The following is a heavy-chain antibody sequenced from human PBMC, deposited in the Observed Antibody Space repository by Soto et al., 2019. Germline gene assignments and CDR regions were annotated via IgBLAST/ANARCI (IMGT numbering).Heavy chain of an antibody. J-gene: IGHJ4*02. Sequence: GGSLRLSGAASGLTFSNSWMKWVRQAPGKGLEWVANIKEDGTAKYYLDSVKGRFTISRDNVKNSLYLQMNSLRAEDTAMYYCTTDRGYLTFDYWGPGTLVTVSS. CDR1: GLTFSNSW. D-gene: IGHD3-22*01. CDR2: IKEDGTAK. V-gene: IGHV3-7*01. CDR3: TTDRGYLTFDY.